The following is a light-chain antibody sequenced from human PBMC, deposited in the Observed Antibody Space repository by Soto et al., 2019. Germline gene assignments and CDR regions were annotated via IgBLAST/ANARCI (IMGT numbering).Light chain of an antibody. CDR2: AAS. CDR1: QTISTY. V-gene: IGKV1-39*01. J-gene: IGKJ5*01. Sequence: DIQMTQSPSSLSASVGDRVTVTCRASQTISTYLNWFQHKPGQAPKLLIYAASSLHSGVPSRFSGSGSGTDFTLTITSLQPEDFASYYCQQSYTTPVTFGQGTRLEIK. CDR3: QQSYTTPVT.